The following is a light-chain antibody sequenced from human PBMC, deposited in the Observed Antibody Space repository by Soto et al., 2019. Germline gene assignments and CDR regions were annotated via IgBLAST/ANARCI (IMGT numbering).Light chain of an antibody. Sequence: QPVLTQPPSASGTPGQRVTISCSGSSSNIGDNYVSWYQDLPGTAPKLLIFRSNQRPSGVPDRFSGSKSGTSASLAISGLRSEDEADYYCAAWDVSLSGVVFGGGTKVTVL. V-gene: IGLV1-47*01. J-gene: IGLJ2*01. CDR2: RSN. CDR1: SSNIGDNY. CDR3: AAWDVSLSGVV.